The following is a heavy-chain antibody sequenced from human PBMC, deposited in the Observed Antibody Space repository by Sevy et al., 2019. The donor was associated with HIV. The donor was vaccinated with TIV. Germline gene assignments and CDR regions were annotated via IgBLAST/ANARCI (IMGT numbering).Heavy chain of an antibody. Sequence: ASVKVSCKVSGSTLTNLSMHWVRQAPGKGLEWMGTFDPEDGETIYAQKFQVRVTMTEDTSTDTAYMELSSLRSEDTAVYYCATTKDYYVDNGDPFDYWGQGTLVTVSS. D-gene: IGHD3-10*02. CDR1: GSTLTNLS. J-gene: IGHJ4*02. CDR3: ATTKDYYVDNGDPFDY. CDR2: FDPEDGET. V-gene: IGHV1-24*01.